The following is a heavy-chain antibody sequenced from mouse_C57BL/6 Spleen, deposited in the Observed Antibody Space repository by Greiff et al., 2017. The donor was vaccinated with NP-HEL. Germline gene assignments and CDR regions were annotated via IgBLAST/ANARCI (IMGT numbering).Heavy chain of an antibody. CDR3: TTDGYYGYFDV. CDR1: GYTFTDYE. CDR2: IDPETGGT. V-gene: IGHV1-15*01. D-gene: IGHD2-3*01. J-gene: IGHJ1*03. Sequence: QVQLQQSGAELVRPGASVTLSCKASGYTFTDYEMHWVKQTPVHGLEWIGAIDPETGGTAYNQKFKGKAILTADKSSSTAYMELRSLTSEDSAVYYCTTDGYYGYFDVWGTGTTVTVSS.